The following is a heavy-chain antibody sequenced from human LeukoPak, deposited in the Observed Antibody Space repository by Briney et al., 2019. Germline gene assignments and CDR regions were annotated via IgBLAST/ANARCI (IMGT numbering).Heavy chain of an antibody. Sequence: GGSLRLSCAASGFTFSSXAMSWVRQAPGKRLEWVSXXSGSGGSTYYADSVKGRFTISRDNSKNTLYLQMNSLRAEGTAVYYCAQIAVAGYYYYYGMDVWGQGTTVTVSS. CDR2: XSGSGGST. CDR1: GFTFSSXA. D-gene: IGHD6-19*01. J-gene: IGHJ6*02. CDR3: AQIAVAGYYYYYGMDV. V-gene: IGHV3-23*01.